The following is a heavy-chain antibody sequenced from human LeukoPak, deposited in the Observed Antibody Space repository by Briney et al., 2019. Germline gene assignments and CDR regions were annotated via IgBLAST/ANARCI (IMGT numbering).Heavy chain of an antibody. CDR3: AKDQKWGPADFYFDS. J-gene: IGHJ4*02. CDR1: GFTLSNYA. D-gene: IGHD2-2*01. V-gene: IGHV3-30*18. Sequence: GGTLRLSCAASGFTLSNYAMHWVRQAPGKGLEWVTVIATDGKDKKYADSVKGRFAISRDNSKNTLDQQMNSLRAEDTAVYYCAKDQKWGPADFYFDSWGQGTLVTV. CDR2: IATDGKDK.